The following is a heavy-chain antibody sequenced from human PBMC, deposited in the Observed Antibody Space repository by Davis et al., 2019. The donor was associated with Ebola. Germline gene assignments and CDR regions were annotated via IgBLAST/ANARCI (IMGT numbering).Heavy chain of an antibody. J-gene: IGHJ4*02. CDR2: ITSSGCST. CDR1: GFTFSSFA. CDR3: AKELVTGSSYYIDY. Sequence: GGSLRLSCAASGFTFSSFAMTWARQAPGKGLEWVSAITSSGCSTYYADSVKGRFTISRDNSKTTLYLHMNSLRAEDTAIYYCAKELVTGSSYYIDYWGQGTLVTVSS. V-gene: IGHV3-23*01. D-gene: IGHD3-9*01.